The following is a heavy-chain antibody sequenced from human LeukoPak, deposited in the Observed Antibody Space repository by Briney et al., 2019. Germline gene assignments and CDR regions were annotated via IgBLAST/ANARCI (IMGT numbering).Heavy chain of an antibody. V-gene: IGHV1-2*02. CDR3: ARDDYVWGSYRYDLDY. CDR2: INPNSGGT. CDR1: GYTFTSYG. J-gene: IGHJ4*02. Sequence: GASVKVSCKASGYTFTSYGISWVRQAPGQGLEWMGWINPNSGGTNYAQKFQGRVTMTRDASVSTAYMELSRLRSDDTAVYYCARDDYVWGSYRYDLDYWGQGTLVTVSS. D-gene: IGHD3-16*02.